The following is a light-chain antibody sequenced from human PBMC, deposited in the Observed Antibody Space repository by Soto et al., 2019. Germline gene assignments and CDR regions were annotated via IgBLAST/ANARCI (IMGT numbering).Light chain of an antibody. CDR2: RAT. J-gene: IGKJ2*01. Sequence: DVQMTQSPSTLSASVGDRVTITCRASENVATSLAWYQQKGDRAPKLLIYRATSLQDGVPSRFSGSGSGTEFTLTINNLQADDLAMYYCQQYVSAHYTFGHGTK. CDR1: ENVATS. CDR3: QQYVSAHYT. V-gene: IGKV1-5*03.